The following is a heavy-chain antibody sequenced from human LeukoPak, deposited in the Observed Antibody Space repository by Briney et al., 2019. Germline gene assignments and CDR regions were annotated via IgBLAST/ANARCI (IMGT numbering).Heavy chain of an antibody. D-gene: IGHD6-13*01. CDR1: GFTFSSYS. CDR3: ARENDSSSWYRSAFDI. V-gene: IGHV3-21*01. Sequence: GGSLRLSCAASGFTFSSYSMNWVRQAPGKGLEWVSGISVSSRYKNYADSMKGRFTISRDNAKNSLYLQMNSLRAEDTAVYYCARENDSSSWYRSAFDIWGQGTVVTVSS. CDR2: ISVSSRYK. J-gene: IGHJ3*02.